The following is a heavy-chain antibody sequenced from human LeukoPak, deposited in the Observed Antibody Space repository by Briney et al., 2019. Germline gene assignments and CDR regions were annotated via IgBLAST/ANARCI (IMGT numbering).Heavy chain of an antibody. J-gene: IGHJ3*02. D-gene: IGHD3-16*01. Sequence: DSVKVSCKASGYTFTSYGISWVRQAPGQGLEWMGWISAYNGNTNYAQKLQGRVTMTTDTSTSTAYMELRSLRSDDTAVYYCARDLWEFDAFDIWGQGTMVTVSS. CDR2: ISAYNGNT. CDR1: GYTFTSYG. V-gene: IGHV1-18*01. CDR3: ARDLWEFDAFDI.